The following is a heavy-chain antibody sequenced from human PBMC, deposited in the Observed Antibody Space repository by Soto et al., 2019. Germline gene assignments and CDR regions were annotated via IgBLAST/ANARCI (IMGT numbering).Heavy chain of an antibody. CDR3: AHRLMFGPRYGSGSPNWFDP. V-gene: IGHV2-5*02. CDR1: GFSLSTSGVG. CDR2: IYWDDDK. D-gene: IGHD3-10*01. Sequence: QITLKESGPPLVKPTQTLTLTCTFSGFSLSTSGVGVGWIRQPPGKALEWLALIYWDDDKRYSPSLKSRLTITKDTSKNQVVLTMTNMDPVDTATYYCAHRLMFGPRYGSGSPNWFDPWGQGTLVTVSS. J-gene: IGHJ5*02.